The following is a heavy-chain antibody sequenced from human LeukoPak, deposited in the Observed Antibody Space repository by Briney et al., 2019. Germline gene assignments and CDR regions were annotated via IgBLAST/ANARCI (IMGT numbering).Heavy chain of an antibody. J-gene: IGHJ6*04. Sequence: PSETPSLTCAVSGGSISSGGYSWSWIRQPPGTGLEWIGYIYHSGSTYYNPSLKSRVTISVDRSKNQFSLKLSSVTAADTAVYYCARAPYYYGMDVWGKGTTVTVSS. CDR2: IYHSGST. CDR3: ARAPYYYGMDV. CDR1: GGSISSGGYS. V-gene: IGHV4-30-2*01.